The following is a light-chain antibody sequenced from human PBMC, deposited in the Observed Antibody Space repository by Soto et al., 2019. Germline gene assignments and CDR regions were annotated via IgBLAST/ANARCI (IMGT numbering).Light chain of an antibody. CDR3: QQYNKWPLT. CDR1: QSVSSD. CDR2: DTS. Sequence: EIVMTQSPATLSVSPGERATLSCRASQSVSSDLVWYQQKAGQAPRLLIYDTSTRATGIPARFSGSGSGTEFTLTISSLLSEDSAVYHCQQYNKWPLTFGGGTKVEIK. J-gene: IGKJ4*01. V-gene: IGKV3-15*01.